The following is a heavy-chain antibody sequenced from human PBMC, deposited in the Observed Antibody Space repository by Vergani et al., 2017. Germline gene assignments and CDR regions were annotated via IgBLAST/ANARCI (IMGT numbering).Heavy chain of an antibody. CDR1: GGSISSSSYY. CDR3: ARLGCSGGSCYFDLGDD. Sequence: QLQLQESGPGLVKPSETLSLTCTVSGGSISSSSYYWGWIRQPPGKGLEWIGSIYYSGSTYYNPSLKSRVTISVDTSKNQFSLKLSSVTAADTAVYYCARLGCSGGSCYFDLGDDWGQGTLVTVSS. D-gene: IGHD2-15*01. J-gene: IGHJ4*02. V-gene: IGHV4-39*01. CDR2: IYYSGST.